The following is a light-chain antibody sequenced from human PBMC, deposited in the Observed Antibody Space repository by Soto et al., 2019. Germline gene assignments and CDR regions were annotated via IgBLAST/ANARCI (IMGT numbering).Light chain of an antibody. CDR3: HQRSNWPWT. V-gene: IGKV3-11*01. CDR2: DAS. CDR1: QSVSNY. Sequence: EIVLTQSPATLSLSPGERATLSCRASQSVSNYIAWYQQKPGQAPRLLIFDASNRATGIPARFSGSGSGTDFTLTISCLEPEDFAVYYCHQRSNWPWTFGQGTKVEIK. J-gene: IGKJ1*01.